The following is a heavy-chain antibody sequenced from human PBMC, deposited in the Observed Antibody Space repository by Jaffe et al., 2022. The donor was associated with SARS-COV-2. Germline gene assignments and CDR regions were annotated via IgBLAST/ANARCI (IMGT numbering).Heavy chain of an antibody. CDR3: ARAMYYYDSSGYDDAFDI. D-gene: IGHD3-22*01. Sequence: EVQLVESGGGVVRPGGSLRLSCAASGFTFDDYGMSWVRQAPGKGLEWVSGINWNGGSTGYADSVKGRFTISRDNAKNSLYLQMNSLRAEDTALYHCARAMYYYDSSGYDDAFDIWGQGTMVTVSS. J-gene: IGHJ3*02. CDR2: INWNGGST. CDR1: GFTFDDYG. V-gene: IGHV3-20*01.